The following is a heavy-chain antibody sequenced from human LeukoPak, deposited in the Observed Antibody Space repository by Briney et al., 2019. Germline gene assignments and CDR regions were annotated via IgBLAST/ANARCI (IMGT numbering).Heavy chain of an antibody. J-gene: IGHJ4*02. CDR2: IHNSGTT. V-gene: IGHV4-34*01. CDR3: ARRYYYNLGSFPFDF. Sequence: SETLSLTCAASGGPFSGYFWSWIRQSSGKGLEWIGEIHNSGTTNYNPSRNSRVTISQHTSKNQFYLNLSSVTAADTAVYYCARRYYYNLGSFPFDFWGQGTRVTVSS. D-gene: IGHD3-10*01. CDR1: GGPFSGYF.